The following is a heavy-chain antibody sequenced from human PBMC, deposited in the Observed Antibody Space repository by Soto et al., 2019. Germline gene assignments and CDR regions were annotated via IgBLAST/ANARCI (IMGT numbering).Heavy chain of an antibody. CDR3: ARTYCTSTSCSRRSWYFDL. Sequence: QVQLQQWGAGLLKPSETLSLTCAVYGGSFSGYYWSWIRQPPGKGLEWIGEINHSGSTNYNPSLKSRVTISLDTSKNQFSLKLSSVTAADTAVYFCARTYCTSTSCSRRSWYFDLWGRGTLVTVSS. J-gene: IGHJ2*01. CDR2: INHSGST. D-gene: IGHD2-2*01. V-gene: IGHV4-34*01. CDR1: GGSFSGYY.